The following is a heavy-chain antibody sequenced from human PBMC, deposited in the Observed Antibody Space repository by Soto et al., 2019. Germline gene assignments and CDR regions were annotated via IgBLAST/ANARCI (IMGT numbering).Heavy chain of an antibody. CDR2: ISSTSGTI. J-gene: IGHJ4*02. Sequence: GGSLRLSCAASGFTFSDYYMAWIRQAPGKGLEWISYISSTSGTIYYANSVKGRFTISRDNAKNSLYLQMNSLRADDTAVYYCARAVAGGATNLDCWGQGTMVTVSS. D-gene: IGHD1-26*01. CDR3: ARAVAGGATNLDC. V-gene: IGHV3-11*01. CDR1: GFTFSDYY.